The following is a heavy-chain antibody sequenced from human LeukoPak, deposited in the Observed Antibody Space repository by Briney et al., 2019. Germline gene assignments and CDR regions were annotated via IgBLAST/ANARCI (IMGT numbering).Heavy chain of an antibody. CDR2: IDWDDDK. V-gene: IGHV2-70*11. Sequence: SGPTLVNPTQTLTLTCTFSGFSLSASGMCVSWIRQPPGKALEWLARIDWDDDKYYSTSLKTRLTISKDTSKNQVVLTMTNMDPVDTATYYCARIPGYSSGWFGYDYWGQGTLVTVSS. J-gene: IGHJ4*02. D-gene: IGHD6-19*01. CDR1: GFSLSASGMC. CDR3: ARIPGYSSGWFGYDY.